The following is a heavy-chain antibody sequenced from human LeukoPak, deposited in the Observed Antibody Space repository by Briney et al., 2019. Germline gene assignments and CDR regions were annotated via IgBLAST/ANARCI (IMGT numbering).Heavy chain of an antibody. CDR1: GYTFTSYG. Sequence: GASVKVSCKASGYTFTSYGISWVRQAPGQGLEWMGWISAYNGNTNYAQKLQGRVTMTTDTSTGTAYMELRSLRSDDTAVYYCARDPAITMIVVVKSVDAFDIWGQGTMVTVSS. CDR3: ARDPAITMIVVVKSVDAFDI. CDR2: ISAYNGNT. J-gene: IGHJ3*02. V-gene: IGHV1-18*01. D-gene: IGHD3-22*01.